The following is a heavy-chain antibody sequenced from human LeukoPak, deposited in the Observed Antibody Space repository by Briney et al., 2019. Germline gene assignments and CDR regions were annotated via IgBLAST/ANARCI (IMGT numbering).Heavy chain of an antibody. CDR3: ARQGGGGAPHTTDWHNWFDP. D-gene: IGHD3-16*01. CDR1: GVSISNSLYF. Sequence: PSETLSLTCTVSGVSISNSLYFWGWICQPPGKGLGWIGSIYYSGSTYYNPSLKSRLTISVDTSENQFSLRLTSVTAADTAIYYCARQGGGGAPHTTDWHNWFDPWGQGSLVTVSA. V-gene: IGHV4-39*01. CDR2: IYYSGST. J-gene: IGHJ5*02.